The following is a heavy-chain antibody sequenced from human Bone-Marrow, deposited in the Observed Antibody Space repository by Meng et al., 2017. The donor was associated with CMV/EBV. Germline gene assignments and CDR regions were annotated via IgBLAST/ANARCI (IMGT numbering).Heavy chain of an antibody. CDR3: ARDKGGSYLRAFDI. D-gene: IGHD1-26*01. CDR1: GFTFSSYW. V-gene: IGHV3-74*01. Sequence: GESLKISCTASGFTFSSYWMHWVRQAPGKGLVWVSRINGDGTSTSYADPVKGRFTISRDNAKNSLYLQMNSLRAEDTAVYYCARDKGGSYLRAFDIWGQGTMVTVSS. CDR2: INGDGTST. J-gene: IGHJ3*02.